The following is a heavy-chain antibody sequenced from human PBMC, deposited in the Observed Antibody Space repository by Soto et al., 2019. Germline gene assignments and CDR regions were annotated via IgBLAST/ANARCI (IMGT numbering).Heavy chain of an antibody. CDR3: ARPRYCSSTSCYYFDY. D-gene: IGHD2-2*01. CDR1: GGSFSGYY. CDR2: INHSGST. V-gene: IGHV4-34*01. J-gene: IGHJ4*02. Sequence: NPSETLSLTCAVYGGSFSGYYWSWIRQPPGKGLEWIGEINHSGSTNYNPSLKSRVTISVDTSKNQFSLKLSSVTAADTAVYYCARPRYCSSTSCYYFDYWGQGTLVTVSS.